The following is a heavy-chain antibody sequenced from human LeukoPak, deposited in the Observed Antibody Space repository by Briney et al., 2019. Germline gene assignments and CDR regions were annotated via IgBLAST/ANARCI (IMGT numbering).Heavy chain of an antibody. CDR2: ISAYNGNT. CDR3: AREWAAAGSDY. V-gene: IGHV1-18*01. D-gene: IGHD6-13*01. Sequence: WMGWISAYNGNTNSAQKLQGRVTMTTDTSTSTAYMELRSLRSDDTAVYYCAREWAAAGSDYWGQGTLVTVSS. J-gene: IGHJ4*02.